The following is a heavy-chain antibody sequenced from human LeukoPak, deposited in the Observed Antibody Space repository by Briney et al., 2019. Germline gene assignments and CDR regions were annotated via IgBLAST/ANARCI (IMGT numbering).Heavy chain of an antibody. Sequence: GGSLRLSCAASGFTFSSYAMSWVRQAPGKGLEWVSAISGSGGSTYYADSVKGRFTISRDNTMNSLYLQMSSLRAEDTAVYYCARAKPADFDLWGRGTLLTVSS. CDR1: GFTFSSYA. V-gene: IGHV3-23*01. CDR3: ARAKPADFDL. J-gene: IGHJ2*01. CDR2: ISGSGGST.